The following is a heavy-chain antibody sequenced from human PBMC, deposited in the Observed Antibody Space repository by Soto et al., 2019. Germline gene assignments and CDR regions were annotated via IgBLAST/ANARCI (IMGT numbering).Heavy chain of an antibody. Sequence: ETLSLTCTVSGGSISSYYWSWIRQPPGKGLEWIGYIYYSGSTNHNPSLKSRVTISVDTSKNQFSLKLSSVTAADTAVYYCARLLRGNWFDPWGQGTLVTVSS. CDR1: GGSISSYY. V-gene: IGHV4-59*01. CDR2: IYYSGST. J-gene: IGHJ5*02. D-gene: IGHD3-10*01. CDR3: ARLLRGNWFDP.